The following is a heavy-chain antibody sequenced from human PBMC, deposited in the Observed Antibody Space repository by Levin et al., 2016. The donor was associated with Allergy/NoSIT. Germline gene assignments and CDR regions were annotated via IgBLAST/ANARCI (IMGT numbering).Heavy chain of an antibody. J-gene: IGHJ4*02. CDR3: ARDEGYASGSYYLGGLDY. CDR2: ISSSGDTI. V-gene: IGHV3-11*04. Sequence: WIRQPPGKGLEWVSYISSSGDTIHYADSVKGRFTISRDRASSSVYLQMNSLRDEDTAVFYCARDEGYASGSYYLGGLDYWGQGTLVTVSS. D-gene: IGHD3-10*01.